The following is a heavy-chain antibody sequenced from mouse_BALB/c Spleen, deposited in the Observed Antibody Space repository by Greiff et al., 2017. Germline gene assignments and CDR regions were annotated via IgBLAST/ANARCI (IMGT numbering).Heavy chain of an antibody. D-gene: IGHD3-3*01. CDR3: ASGGWAYAMDY. CDR1: GYTFTSYY. J-gene: IGHJ4*01. Sequence: VQLQQSGAELVKPGASVKLSCKASGYTFTSYYMYWVKQRPGQGLEWIGEINPSNGGTNFNEKFKSKATLTVDKSSSTAYMQLSSLTSEDSAVYYCASGGWAYAMDYWGQGTSVTVSS. V-gene: IGHV1S81*02. CDR2: INPSNGGT.